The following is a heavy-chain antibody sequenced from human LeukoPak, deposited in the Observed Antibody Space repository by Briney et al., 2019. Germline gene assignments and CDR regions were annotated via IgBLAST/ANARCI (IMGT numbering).Heavy chain of an antibody. J-gene: IGHJ4*02. CDR2: IIPIFGTA. CDR1: GGTFSSYA. CDR3: ARGPFIAVAGPSYDY. D-gene: IGHD6-19*01. V-gene: IGHV1-69*13. Sequence: SVKVSCKASGGTFSSYAISWVRQAPGQGLEWMGGIIPIFGTANYAQKFQGRVTITADESTSTAYMELSSLRSEDTAVYYCARGPFIAVAGPSYDYWGQGTLVTVSS.